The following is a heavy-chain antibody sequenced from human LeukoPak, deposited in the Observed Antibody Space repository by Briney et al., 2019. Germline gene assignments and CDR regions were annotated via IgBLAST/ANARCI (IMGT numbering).Heavy chain of an antibody. Sequence: GGSLRLSCAASGFTFSSYAMHWVRQAPGKGLEWVAVISYDGSNKYYADSVKGRFTISRDNSKNTLYLQMNSLRAEDTAVYYCARAAGNYGDYDGFGYWGQGTLVTVSS. CDR2: ISYDGSNK. CDR3: ARAAGNYGDYDGFGY. CDR1: GFTFSSYA. V-gene: IGHV3-30-3*01. J-gene: IGHJ4*02. D-gene: IGHD4-17*01.